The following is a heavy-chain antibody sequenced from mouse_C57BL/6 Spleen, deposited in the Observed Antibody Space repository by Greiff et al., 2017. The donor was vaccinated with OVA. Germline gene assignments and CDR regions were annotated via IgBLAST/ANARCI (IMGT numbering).Heavy chain of an antibody. J-gene: IGHJ1*03. Sequence: QVQLPQSGPELVKPGASVKISCKASGYAFSSSWLNWVKQRPGKGLEWIGRIYPGDGDTNYNGKFKGKATLTADKSSSTAYMQLSSLTSEDTAVYYCTRAGYFDVWGTGTTVTVSS. CDR2: IYPGDGDT. CDR1: GYAFSSSW. CDR3: TRAGYFDV. V-gene: IGHV1-82*01.